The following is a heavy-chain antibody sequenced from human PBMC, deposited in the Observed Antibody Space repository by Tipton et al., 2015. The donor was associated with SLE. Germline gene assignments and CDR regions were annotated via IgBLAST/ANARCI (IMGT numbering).Heavy chain of an antibody. J-gene: IGHJ2*01. V-gene: IGHV4-61*10. Sequence: LRLSCTVSGGSISSGSYPWSWIRKPAGKGLEWIGYIYASGSTNYNPSLKSRVTISVDTSKNQFSLKLSSVTAADTAVYYCARVYSSSSEYFDLWGRGTLVTVSS. CDR3: ARVYSSSSEYFDL. CDR1: GGSISSGSYP. CDR2: IYASGST. D-gene: IGHD6-6*01.